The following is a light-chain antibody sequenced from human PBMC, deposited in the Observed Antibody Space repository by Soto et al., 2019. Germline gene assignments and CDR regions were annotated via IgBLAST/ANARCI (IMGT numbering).Light chain of an antibody. CDR1: SSDVGAYNY. CDR2: DVT. CDR3: SSYAGTYTFVI. J-gene: IGLJ2*01. V-gene: IGLV2-11*01. Sequence: QSVLTQPRSVSGSPGQSVTISCTGTSSDVGAYNYVSWYQHHPGKAPKLIIYDVTKRPSGVPDRFSGSKSGNTASLTISGLQAEDEAAYYCSSYAGTYTFVIFGGGTKLTVL.